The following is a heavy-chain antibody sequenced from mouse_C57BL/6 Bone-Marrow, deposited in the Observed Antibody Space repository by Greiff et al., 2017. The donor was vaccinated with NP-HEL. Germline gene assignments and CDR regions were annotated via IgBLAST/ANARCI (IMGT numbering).Heavy chain of an antibody. CDR3: MRLIYEGFYWYFDV. J-gene: IGHJ1*03. V-gene: IGHV11-2*01. CDR2: INSDGSAI. Sequence: EVKLMETGGGLVQPGGSRGLSCEGSGFTFSGFWMSWVRQTPGKTLEWIGDINSDGSAINYVPSIKDRFTIFRDNDKSTLYLQMSNVRSEDTATYFCMRLIYEGFYWYFDVWGTGTTVTVSS. CDR1: GFTFSGFW. D-gene: IGHD3-3*01.